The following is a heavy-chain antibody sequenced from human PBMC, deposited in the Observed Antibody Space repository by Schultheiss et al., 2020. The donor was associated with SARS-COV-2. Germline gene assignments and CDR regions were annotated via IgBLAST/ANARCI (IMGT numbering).Heavy chain of an antibody. J-gene: IGHJ6*02. CDR3: AKGWGLSQTWARYYNSAMDV. CDR1: GFTFSSYS. Sequence: GESLKISCAASGFTFSSYSMNWVRQAPGKGLEWVSSISSSSSYIYYADSVKGRFTISRDNAKNSLYLQMNSLRAEDTAVYYCAKGWGLSQTWARYYNSAMDVWGQGTAVTVSS. D-gene: IGHD7-27*01. V-gene: IGHV3-21*01. CDR2: ISSSSSYI.